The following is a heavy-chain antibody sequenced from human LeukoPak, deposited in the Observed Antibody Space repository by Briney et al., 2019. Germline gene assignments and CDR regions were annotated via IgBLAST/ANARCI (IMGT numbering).Heavy chain of an antibody. V-gene: IGHV3-15*07. CDR3: TTGPVGATAPIDY. CDR1: GFTFSNAW. CDR2: IKSKTDGGTT. Sequence: PGGSLRLSCAASGFTFSNAWMNWVRQAPGKGLEWVGRIKSKTDGGTTDYGAPVKGRFTISRDDSKNTLYLQMNSLKTEDTAVYYCTTGPVGATAPIDYWGQGTLVTVSS. J-gene: IGHJ4*02. D-gene: IGHD1-26*01.